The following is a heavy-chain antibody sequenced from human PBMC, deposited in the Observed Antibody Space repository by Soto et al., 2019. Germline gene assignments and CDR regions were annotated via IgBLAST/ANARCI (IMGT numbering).Heavy chain of an antibody. CDR3: ARGGGWLQSYYLDY. CDR1: GGTFSSYA. Sequence: ASVKVSCKASGGTFSSYAISWVRQARGQGLEWMGGIIPIFGTANYAQKFQGRVTITADKSTSTAYMELSSLRSEDTAVYYCARGGGWLQSYYLDYWGQGTLVTVSS. CDR2: IIPIFGTA. D-gene: IGHD5-12*01. J-gene: IGHJ4*02. V-gene: IGHV1-69*06.